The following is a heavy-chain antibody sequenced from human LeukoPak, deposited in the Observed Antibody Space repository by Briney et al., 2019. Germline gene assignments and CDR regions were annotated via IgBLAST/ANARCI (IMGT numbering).Heavy chain of an antibody. J-gene: IGHJ2*01. CDR3: ARDYGGNSGSPFDL. V-gene: IGHV3-7*03. CDR2: IKEDGSVK. CDR1: GFTFSSHW. D-gene: IGHD4-23*01. Sequence: GGSLRLPCTASGFTFSSHWMTWVRQPPGKGLEWVANIKEDGSVKYYVDSVKGRFTISRDNTKNALYLQMNSLRADDTAVYFCARDYGGNSGSPFDLWGRGTLVTVSS.